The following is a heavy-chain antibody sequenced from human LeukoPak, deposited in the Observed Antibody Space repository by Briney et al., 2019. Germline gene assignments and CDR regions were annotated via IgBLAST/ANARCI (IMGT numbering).Heavy chain of an antibody. J-gene: IGHJ3*02. CDR1: EFTFSSYE. D-gene: IGHD3-22*01. CDR2: ISSSGTII. CDR3: ARDRGRRGITMRSDAFDI. Sequence: GGSLRLSCAASEFTFSSYEMNWVRQAPGKGLEWVSYISSSGTIIYYADSVKGRFTISRDNAKNSLYLQMNSLRAEDTAVYYCARDRGRRGITMRSDAFDIWGQGTMVTVSS. V-gene: IGHV3-48*03.